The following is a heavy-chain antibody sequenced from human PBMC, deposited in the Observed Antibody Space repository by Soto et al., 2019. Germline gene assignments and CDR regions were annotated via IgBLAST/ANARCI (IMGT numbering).Heavy chain of an antibody. Sequence: QVQLQESGPGLVKPSGTLSLTCTVSGGSISSYYWSWLRQPPGKGLEWIGYIYYSGSTNDNPSLKSRVTISVDTSKNQFSLKLSSVTAADTAVYYCARGYSSGWYSAFDIWGQGTMVTVSS. D-gene: IGHD6-19*01. J-gene: IGHJ3*02. CDR2: IYYSGST. CDR1: GGSISSYY. CDR3: ARGYSSGWYSAFDI. V-gene: IGHV4-59*01.